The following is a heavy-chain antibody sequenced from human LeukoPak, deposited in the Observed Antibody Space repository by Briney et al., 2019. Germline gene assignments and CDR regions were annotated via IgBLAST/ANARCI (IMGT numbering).Heavy chain of an antibody. D-gene: IGHD2-2*03. V-gene: IGHV3-33*01. Sequence: PDRSLSVSRAASGYSFSDYGIHWVRQAPGKGLGWVAVKSPHANYEYYADSLQGRFTISRDDSKNTVYLQMNSLRDEDTAVYYCARDWIDRSLDYWGQEPVDPVSS. CDR2: KSPHANYE. J-gene: IGHJ4*02. CDR1: GYSFSDYG. CDR3: ARDWIDRSLDY.